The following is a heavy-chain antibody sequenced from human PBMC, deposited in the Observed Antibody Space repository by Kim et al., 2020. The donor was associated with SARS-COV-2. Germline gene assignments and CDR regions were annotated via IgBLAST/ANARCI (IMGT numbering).Heavy chain of an antibody. Sequence: ADSVRGRFTISRDNSKNTVSLQMNSLRADDTALYYCAKQNYYNGGAYYDYWGQGVLVTVSS. J-gene: IGHJ4*02. CDR3: AKQNYYNGGAYYDY. V-gene: IGHV3-23*01. D-gene: IGHD3-22*01.